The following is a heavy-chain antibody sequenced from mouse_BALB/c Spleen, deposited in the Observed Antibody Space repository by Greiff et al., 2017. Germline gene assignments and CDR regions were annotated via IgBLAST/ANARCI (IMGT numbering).Heavy chain of an antibody. CDR3: ARGEPHYDYGDYAMDY. CDR1: GYTFTDYN. J-gene: IGHJ4*01. CDR2: INPNNGGT. Sequence: VQLQQSGPELVKPGASVKIPCKASGYTFTDYNMDWVKQSHGKSLEWIGDINPNNGGTIYNQKFKGKATLTVDKSSSTAYMALRSLTSEDTAVYYCARGEPHYDYGDYAMDYWGQGTSVTVSS. V-gene: IGHV1-18*01. D-gene: IGHD2-4*01.